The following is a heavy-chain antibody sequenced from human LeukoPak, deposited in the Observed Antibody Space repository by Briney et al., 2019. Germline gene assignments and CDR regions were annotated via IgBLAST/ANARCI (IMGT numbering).Heavy chain of an antibody. D-gene: IGHD3-10*02. CDR3: AELGITMIGGV. CDR1: GFTFSSYW. J-gene: IGHJ6*04. Sequence: PGGSLRLSCAASGFTFSSYWMNWVRQAPGKGLEWVANIKEDGSEIYYVDSVKGRFTISRDNAKNSLYLQMNSLRAEDTAVYYCAELGITMIGGVWGKGTTVTISS. CDR2: IKEDGSEI. V-gene: IGHV3-7*01.